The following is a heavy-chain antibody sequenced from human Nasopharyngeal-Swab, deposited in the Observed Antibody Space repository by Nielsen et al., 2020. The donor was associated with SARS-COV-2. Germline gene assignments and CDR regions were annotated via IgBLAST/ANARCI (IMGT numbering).Heavy chain of an antibody. CDR1: GGSISSADYS. V-gene: IGHV4-30-2*06. D-gene: IGHD3-10*01. CDR2: IYHSGST. CDR3: ARGKDFGEYYFDY. Sequence: SQTLSLTCVVSGGSISSADYSWNWIRQSPGRGLEWIGNIYHSGSTSYNPSLKSRVTISVDRSKSHFSLKMTSVTAADTAVYFCARGKDFGEYYFDYWGQGTLVTVYS. J-gene: IGHJ4*02.